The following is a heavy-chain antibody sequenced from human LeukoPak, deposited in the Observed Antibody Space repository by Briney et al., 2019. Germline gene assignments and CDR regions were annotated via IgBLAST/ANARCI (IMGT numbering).Heavy chain of an antibody. J-gene: IGHJ4*02. D-gene: IGHD6-13*01. CDR3: ARADVSSSLGY. CDR1: GGSINNSY. V-gene: IGHV4-59*01. Sequence: SETLSLTCTVSGGSINNSYWTWIRQPPGKGLEWIGHIYYSGSTNYNPSLKSRVTISVDTSKNQFSLKLSSVTAADTAVYYCARADVSSSLGYWGQGTLVTVSS. CDR2: IYYSGST.